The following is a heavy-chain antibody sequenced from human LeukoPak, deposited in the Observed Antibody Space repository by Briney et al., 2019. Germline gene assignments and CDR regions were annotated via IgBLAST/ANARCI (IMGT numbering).Heavy chain of an antibody. CDR1: GFTFSSYA. J-gene: IGHJ3*02. CDR3: AKDHLTRSRRYSGSYYRTSGAFDI. Sequence: PGGSLRLSCAASGFTFSSYAMSWVRQAPGKGLEWVSAISGSGGSTYYADSVKGRFTISRDNSKNTLYLQMNSLRAEDTAVYYCAKDHLTRSRRYSGSYYRTSGAFDIWGQGTMVTVSS. D-gene: IGHD1-26*01. CDR2: ISGSGGST. V-gene: IGHV3-23*01.